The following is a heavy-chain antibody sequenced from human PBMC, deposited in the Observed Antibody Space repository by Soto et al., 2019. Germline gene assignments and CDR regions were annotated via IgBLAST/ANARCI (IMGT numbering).Heavy chain of an antibody. J-gene: IGHJ5*02. CDR1: GDSYSISTYS. V-gene: IGHV4-30-2*01. D-gene: IGHD6-19*01. CDR2: IYQSGVT. Sequence: SETLSLTCNMSGDSYSISTYSWSWIRQPPWKALQWIGFIYQSGVTSYNPSLASRVSISLDRSNNQCSLKLKSVTAADTAVYFCAGMPYTSGLRFDPWGPGXLVTVYS. CDR3: AGMPYTSGLRFDP.